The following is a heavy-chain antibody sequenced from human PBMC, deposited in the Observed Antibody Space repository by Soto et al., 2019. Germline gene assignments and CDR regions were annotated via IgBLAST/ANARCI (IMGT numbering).Heavy chain of an antibody. D-gene: IGHD2-21*02. J-gene: IGHJ6*02. CDR1: GFTFSNAW. V-gene: IGHV3-15*07. Sequence: GGSLRLSCAASGFTFSNAWMNGVRQAPGKGQEWVGRIKSKTDGGTTDYAAPVKGRFTISRDDSKNTLYLQMNSLKTEDTAVYYCTIRLPPAAVTSYDMDVWGQGPTVTVSS. CDR3: TIRLPPAAVTSYDMDV. CDR2: IKSKTDGGTT.